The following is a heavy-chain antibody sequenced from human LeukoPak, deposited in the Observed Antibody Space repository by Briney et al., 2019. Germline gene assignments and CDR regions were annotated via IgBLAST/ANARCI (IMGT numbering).Heavy chain of an antibody. CDR1: GGTFSSYA. CDR2: ISGSGGST. J-gene: IGHJ4*02. CDR3: AKYCSSTSCHGAL. D-gene: IGHD2-2*01. V-gene: IGHV3-23*01. Sequence: ASVKVSCKASGGTFSSYAMSWVRQAPGKGLEWVSAISGSGGSTYYADSVKGRFTISRDNSKNTLYLQMNSLRAEDTAVYYCAKYCSSTSCHGALWGQGTLVTVSS.